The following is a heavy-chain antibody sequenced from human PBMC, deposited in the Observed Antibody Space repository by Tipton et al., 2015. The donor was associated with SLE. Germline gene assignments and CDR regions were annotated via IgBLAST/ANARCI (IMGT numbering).Heavy chain of an antibody. Sequence: TLSLTCTVSGGSITRSGDYWGWIRQPPGKGLEWIGYIFNSGSTNYNPSLKSRVTISVDTSKNQFSLRLKSVTAADTAVYYCAGIGGKATVSPFYYYGMDVWGQGTTVTVSS. CDR1: GGSITRSGDY. CDR2: IFNSGST. V-gene: IGHV4-61*05. D-gene: IGHD4-17*01. J-gene: IGHJ6*02. CDR3: AGIGGKATVSPFYYYGMDV.